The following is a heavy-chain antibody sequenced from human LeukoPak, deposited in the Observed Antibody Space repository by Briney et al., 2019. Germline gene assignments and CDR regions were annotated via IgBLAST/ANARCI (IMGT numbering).Heavy chain of an antibody. CDR3: ARDRRGTLMVRGVQRGMDV. CDR1: GGTFSSYA. V-gene: IGHV1-69*04. CDR2: IIPILGIA. D-gene: IGHD3-10*01. Sequence: GASVKVSCKASGGTFSSYAISWVRQAPGQGLEWMGRIIPILGIANYAQKFQGRVTITADKSTSTAYMELSSLRSEDTAVYYCARDRRGTLMVRGVQRGMDVWGQGTTVTVSS. J-gene: IGHJ6*02.